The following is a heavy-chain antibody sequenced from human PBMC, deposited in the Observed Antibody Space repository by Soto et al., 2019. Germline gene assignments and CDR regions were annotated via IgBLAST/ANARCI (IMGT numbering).Heavy chain of an antibody. CDR1: GGSISSSSYY. CDR2: IYDSGST. J-gene: IGHJ6*02. D-gene: IGHD6-13*01. CDR3: ARHEYSSSWSETYYSYGMDF. V-gene: IGHV4-39*01. Sequence: PSETLSLTCTVSGGSISSSSYYWGWIRQPPGKGREWIGSIYDSGSTYYNPSLKSRVTITVDTSKNQFSLKLSSVTAADTAVYYWARHEYSSSWSETYYSYGMDFWGQGTPVTVSS.